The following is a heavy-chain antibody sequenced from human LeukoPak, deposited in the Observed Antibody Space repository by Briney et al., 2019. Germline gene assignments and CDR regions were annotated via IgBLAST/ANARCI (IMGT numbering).Heavy chain of an antibody. V-gene: IGHV4-34*01. J-gene: IGHJ4*02. Sequence: SETLSLTCAVYGGSFSGYYWSWIRQPPGKGLEWIGEINHSGSTNYNPSLKSRVTISVDTSKNQFSLKLSSVTAADTAVYYCATVPQPQWLMYYFDYWGQGTLVTVSS. D-gene: IGHD6-19*01. CDR2: INHSGST. CDR1: GGSFSGYY. CDR3: ATVPQPQWLMYYFDY.